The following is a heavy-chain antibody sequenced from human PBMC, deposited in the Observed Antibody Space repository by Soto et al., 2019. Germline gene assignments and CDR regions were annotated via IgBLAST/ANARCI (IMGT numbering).Heavy chain of an antibody. J-gene: IGHJ5*02. CDR1: GGSVSSGSYY. CDR3: AIDNGWTNANWFDP. D-gene: IGHD2-8*01. V-gene: IGHV4-61*01. Sequence: QVQLQESGTGLVKPSETLSLTCTVSGGSVSSGSYYWSWIRQPPGQGLEWIGYIYYSGSTNYNPSLKRRVQISVDTSKNQFSLKLSSVTAADTDVYYCAIDNGWTNANWFDPWGQGTLVTVSS. CDR2: IYYSGST.